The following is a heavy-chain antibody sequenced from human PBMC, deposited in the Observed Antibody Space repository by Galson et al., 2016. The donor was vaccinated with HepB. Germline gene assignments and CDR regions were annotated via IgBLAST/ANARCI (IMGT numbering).Heavy chain of an antibody. V-gene: IGHV3-13*01. J-gene: IGHJ6*02. CDR1: GFTFSSYD. D-gene: IGHD2-15*01. CDR3: ARGDRRYCSGGSCHSDYYYGMDV. CDR2: IGTAGDT. Sequence: SLRLSCAASGFTFSSYDMHWVRQATGKGLEWVSAIGTAGDTYYPGSVKGRFTISRENAKNSLYLQMNSLRAGDTAVYYCARGDRRYCSGGSCHSDYYYGMDVWGQGTTVTVSS.